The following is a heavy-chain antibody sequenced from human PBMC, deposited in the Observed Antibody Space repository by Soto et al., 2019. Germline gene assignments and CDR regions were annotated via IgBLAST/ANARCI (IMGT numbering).Heavy chain of an antibody. D-gene: IGHD6-19*01. V-gene: IGHV1-2*02. CDR2: INTNSGGT. J-gene: IGHJ4*02. Sequence: GASVKVSCKASGYTFSGFYMHWVRQAPGQGLEWMGWINTNSGGTKSAEKFQGMVTMTRDTSISTAYMELSRLTSDDTAVYYCASAAVTGTAGLDFWGQGTQVTVSS. CDR3: ASAAVTGTAGLDF. CDR1: GYTFSGFY.